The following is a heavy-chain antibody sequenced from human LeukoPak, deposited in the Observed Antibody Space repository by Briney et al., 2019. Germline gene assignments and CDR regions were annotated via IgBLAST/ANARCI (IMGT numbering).Heavy chain of an antibody. V-gene: IGHV1-2*02. CDR2: INPNSGGT. J-gene: IGHJ6*03. D-gene: IGHD6-13*01. Sequence: ASVKVSCKASGYTFTGYYMHWVRQAPGQGLERMGWINPNSGGTNYAQKFQGRVTMTRDTSISTAYMELSRLRSDDTAVYYCAREIIAAAGYYYYYMDVWGKGTTVTVSS. CDR3: AREIIAAAGYYYYYMDV. CDR1: GYTFTGYY.